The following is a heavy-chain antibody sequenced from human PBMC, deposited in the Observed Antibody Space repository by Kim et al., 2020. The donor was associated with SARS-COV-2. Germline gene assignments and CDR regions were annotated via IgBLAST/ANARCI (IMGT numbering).Heavy chain of an antibody. CDR2: IWYDGSNK. Sequence: GGSLRLSCAASGFTFSSYAMHWVRQAPGKGLEWVAVIWYDGSNKYYADSVKGRFTISRDNSKNTLYLQMNSLRAEDTAVYYCAKGGGVSGSYYDLYTFDIWGRGTMVTVSS. J-gene: IGHJ3*02. CDR3: AKGGGVSGSYYDLYTFDI. V-gene: IGHV3-33*06. D-gene: IGHD1-26*01. CDR1: GFTFSSYA.